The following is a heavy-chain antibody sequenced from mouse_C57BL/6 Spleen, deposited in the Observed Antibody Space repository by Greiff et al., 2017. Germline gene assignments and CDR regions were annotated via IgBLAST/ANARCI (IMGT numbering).Heavy chain of an antibody. D-gene: IGHD1-2*01. Sequence: VQLQQPGAELVKPGASVKLSCKASGYTFTSYWMHWVKQRPGQGLEWIGMIHPNSGSTNYNEKFKSKATLTVDKSSSTAYMQLSSLTSEDSAVYYCARSLITTGVDYWGEGTTLTVSS. V-gene: IGHV1-64*01. CDR2: IHPNSGST. CDR3: ARSLITTGVDY. CDR1: GYTFTSYW. J-gene: IGHJ2*01.